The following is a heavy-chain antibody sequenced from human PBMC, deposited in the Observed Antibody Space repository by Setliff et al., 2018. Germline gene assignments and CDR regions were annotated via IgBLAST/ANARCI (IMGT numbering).Heavy chain of an antibody. CDR1: GASISNRDYH. Sequence: SETLSLTCTVSGASISNRDYHWGWIRQSPGKGLEWIGRIYYRGDTYYSPSLQSRVTMSVDTAKNQFSLNLHSVTAADTAVYYCVRTSTRRYFDLWGRGTLVTVSS. J-gene: IGHJ2*01. CDR3: VRTSTRRYFDL. CDR2: IYYRGDT. V-gene: IGHV4-39*07. D-gene: IGHD2-2*01.